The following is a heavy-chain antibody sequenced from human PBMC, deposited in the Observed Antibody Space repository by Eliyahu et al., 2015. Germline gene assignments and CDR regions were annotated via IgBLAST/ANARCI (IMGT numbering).Heavy chain of an antibody. Sequence: QVSLVQSGTEEVKRPEASVKISCKASGYDFSKYALHWLRQVPGQRPEWLGRINCGTGDTRYSENFRGRITISRDLSATFVYMDLNKLSSADTATYYCARDPVPPHATGWYWGNWFDSWGQGTMVIVSS. V-gene: IGHV1-3*01. CDR1: GYDFSKYA. D-gene: IGHD6-19*01. J-gene: IGHJ5*01. CDR3: ARDPVPPHATGWYWGNWFDS. CDR2: INCGTGDT.